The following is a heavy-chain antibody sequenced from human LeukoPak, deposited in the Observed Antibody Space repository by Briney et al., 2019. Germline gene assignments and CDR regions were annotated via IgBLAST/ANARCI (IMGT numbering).Heavy chain of an antibody. J-gene: IGHJ6*03. CDR1: GFTFSSYA. Sequence: PGGSLRLSCAASGFTFSSYAMSWVRQAPGKGLEWVSAISGSGGSTYYADSVKGRFTISRDNSKNTLYLQMNSLRAEDTAVYYCAKDPGGSLEWLFYYMDVWGKGTTVTVSS. CDR2: ISGSGGST. V-gene: IGHV3-23*01. D-gene: IGHD3-3*01. CDR3: AKDPGGSLEWLFYYMDV.